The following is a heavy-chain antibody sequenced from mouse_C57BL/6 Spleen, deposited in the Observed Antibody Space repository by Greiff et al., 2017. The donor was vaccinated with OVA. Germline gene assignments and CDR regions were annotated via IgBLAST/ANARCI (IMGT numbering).Heavy chain of an antibody. CDR3: ARVTGTLDY. CDR2: ISDGGSYT. V-gene: IGHV5-4*01. CDR1: GFTFSSYA. D-gene: IGHD4-1*01. J-gene: IGHJ2*01. Sequence: EVQLVESGGGLVKPGGSLKLSCAASGFTFSSYAMSWVRQTPEQRLEWVATISDGGSYTYYPDNVKGRFTISRDNAKNNLYLQMSHLKSEDAAMYYCARVTGTLDYWGQGTTLTVSS.